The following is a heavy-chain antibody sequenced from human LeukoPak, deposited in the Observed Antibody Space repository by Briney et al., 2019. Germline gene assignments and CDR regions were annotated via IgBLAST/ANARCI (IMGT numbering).Heavy chain of an antibody. V-gene: IGHV5-51*01. CDR3: ARHRRSGTLDGFDI. CDR1: GYSFTTYW. D-gene: IGHD3-3*01. J-gene: IGHJ3*02. Sequence: GESLKISCKASGYSFTTYWIGWVRQMPGRGLEWMGMIYPADSDTRHSPSLQGQVTISADKSISTAHLQWISRKASDTGMYYCARHRRSGTLDGFDIWGQGTVVSVSS. CDR2: IYPADSDT.